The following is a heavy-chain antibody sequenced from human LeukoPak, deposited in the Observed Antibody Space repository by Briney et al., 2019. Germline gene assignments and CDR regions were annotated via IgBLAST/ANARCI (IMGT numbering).Heavy chain of an antibody. J-gene: IGHJ3*02. CDR2: IIPILGIA. CDR3: ATRRRSSWHDIFDI. Sequence: SVKVSCKASGGTFSSYAISWVRQAPGQGLEWMGRIIPILGIANYAQKFQGRVTITADKSTSTAYMELSSLRSEDTAVYYCATRRRSSWHDIFDIWGQGTMVTVSS. CDR1: GGTFSSYA. D-gene: IGHD6-13*01. V-gene: IGHV1-69*04.